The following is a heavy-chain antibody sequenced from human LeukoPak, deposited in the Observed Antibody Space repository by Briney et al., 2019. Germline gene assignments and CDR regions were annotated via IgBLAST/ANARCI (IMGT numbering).Heavy chain of an antibody. CDR3: AKEVTYYDYVWGSSQYYFDY. Sequence: GGSLRLSCAASGFTFSSYGMHWVRQAPGKGLEWVAVISYDGSNKYYADSVKGRFTISRDNSKNTLYLQMNSLRAEDTAVYYCAKEVTYYDYVWGSSQYYFDYWGQGTLVTVSS. CDR1: GFTFSSYG. D-gene: IGHD3-16*01. J-gene: IGHJ4*02. CDR2: ISYDGSNK. V-gene: IGHV3-30*18.